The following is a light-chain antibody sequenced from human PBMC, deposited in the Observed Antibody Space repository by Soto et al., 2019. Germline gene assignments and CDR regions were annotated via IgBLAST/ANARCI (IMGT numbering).Light chain of an antibody. Sequence: IVLSQSPGNMSFSPGERATPSCRASQSVSSSYLAWYQQKPGQAPRLLIYGASSRATGIPDRFSGSGSGTDFTLSISRLEPEDFAVYYCQQHGSFFGQGSRLEVK. CDR1: QSVSSSY. CDR2: GAS. CDR3: QQHGSF. J-gene: IGKJ5*01. V-gene: IGKV3-20*01.